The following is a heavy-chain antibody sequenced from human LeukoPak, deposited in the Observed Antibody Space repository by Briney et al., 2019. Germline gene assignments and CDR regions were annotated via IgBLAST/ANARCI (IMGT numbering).Heavy chain of an antibody. CDR2: IWYDGSNE. CDR3: ARGRYTSSPYFDY. V-gene: IGHV3-33*01. D-gene: IGHD6-6*01. J-gene: IGHJ4*02. CDR1: GFTFSSYD. Sequence: PGGSLRLSCAASGFTFSSYDLHWVRQAPGKGLEWVAVIWYDGSNEYYADSVKGRFTISRDNSKNTLYLQMNSLRAGDTAVYYCARGRYTSSPYFDYWGQGALVTVSS.